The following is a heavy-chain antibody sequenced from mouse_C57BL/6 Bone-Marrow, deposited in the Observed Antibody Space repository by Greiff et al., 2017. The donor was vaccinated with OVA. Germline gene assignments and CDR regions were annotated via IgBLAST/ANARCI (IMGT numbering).Heavy chain of an antibody. CDR3: AGRGTTVVAGGSYYAMDY. D-gene: IGHD1-1*01. Sequence: EVKLMESGGDLVKPGGSLKLSCAASGFTFSSYGMSWVRQTPDTRLEWVATISSGGSYTYYPDSVKGRFTISRDNAKNTLNLQMSRLKAEDTAMYDCAGRGTTVVAGGSYYAMDYWGQGTSVTVSS. CDR2: ISSGGSYT. CDR1: GFTFSSYG. V-gene: IGHV5-6*02. J-gene: IGHJ4*01.